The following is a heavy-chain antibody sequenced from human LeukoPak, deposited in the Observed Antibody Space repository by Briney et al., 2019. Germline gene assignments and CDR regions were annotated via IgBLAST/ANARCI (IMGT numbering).Heavy chain of an antibody. D-gene: IGHD4-17*01. Sequence: GGSLRLSCAASGFSFSSYAMHWVRQAPGKGLEWVAVISYDGSNKYYADSVKGRFTISRDNSKNTLYLQMNSLRAEDTAVYYCAKFEIPNTHGDYGEVSDYWGQGTLVTVSS. CDR3: AKFEIPNTHGDYGEVSDY. CDR2: ISYDGSNK. J-gene: IGHJ4*02. CDR1: GFSFSSYA. V-gene: IGHV3-30*18.